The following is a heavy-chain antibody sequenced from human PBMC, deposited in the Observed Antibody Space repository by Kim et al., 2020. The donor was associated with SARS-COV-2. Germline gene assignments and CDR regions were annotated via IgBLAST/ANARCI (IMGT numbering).Heavy chain of an antibody. J-gene: IGHJ5*01. V-gene: IGHV3-7*03. D-gene: IGHD3-10*01. CDR1: GFTFSNSW. Sequence: GGSLRLSCAASGFTFSNSWMSWVRQAPGKALEWMANINQDGSDKYYVDSVKGRFTIARNNAKNSLSLQMYSLRAEDTAVYYCAKDFNRMVRGESWFDSWGQGTLVTVSS. CDR3: AKDFNRMVRGESWFDS. CDR2: INQDGSDK.